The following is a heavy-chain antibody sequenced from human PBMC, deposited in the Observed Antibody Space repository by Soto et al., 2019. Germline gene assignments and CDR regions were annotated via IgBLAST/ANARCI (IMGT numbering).Heavy chain of an antibody. CDR2: ISGSGTST. J-gene: IGHJ4*02. Sequence: PGGSLRLSCAASGFTFSSYAMNWVRQAPGKGLEWVSGISGSGTSTYYADSVKGRFTISRDNSKNTLFLQVNSLRAEDTAVYYCAKDDVRSGWYLPQNYWGQGTLVTVSS. CDR3: AKDDVRSGWYLPQNY. V-gene: IGHV3-23*01. D-gene: IGHD6-19*01. CDR1: GFTFSSYA.